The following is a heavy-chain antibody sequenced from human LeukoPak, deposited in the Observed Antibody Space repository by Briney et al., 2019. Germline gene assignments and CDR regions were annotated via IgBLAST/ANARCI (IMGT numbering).Heavy chain of an antibody. V-gene: IGHV3-11*01. CDR1: GFTFSDYY. CDR2: ISSSGSTI. J-gene: IGHJ4*02. D-gene: IGHD1-26*01. CDR3: AKEEYSGSLLTLDY. Sequence: SGGSLRLSCAASGFTFSDYYMSWIRQAPGKGLEWVSYISSSGSTIYYADSVKGRFTISRDNAKNSLYLQVNSLRAEDTAVYYCAKEEYSGSLLTLDYWGQGTLVTVSS.